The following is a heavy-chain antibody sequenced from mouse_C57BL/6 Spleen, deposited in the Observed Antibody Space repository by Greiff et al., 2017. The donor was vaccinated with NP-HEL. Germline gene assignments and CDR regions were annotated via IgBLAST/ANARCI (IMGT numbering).Heavy chain of an antibody. J-gene: IGHJ4*01. D-gene: IGHD2-1*01. V-gene: IGHV1-82*01. Sequence: QVQLQQSGPELVKPGASVKISCKASGYAFSSSWMNWVKQRPGQGLEWIGRIYPGDGDTNYNGKFKGQATLTADKSSSTAYLQLSSLKSEDYAVYCCALYYGNSYYAMDDRGQGTSVTVSS. CDR2: IYPGDGDT. CDR3: ALYYGNSYYAMDD. CDR1: GYAFSSSW.